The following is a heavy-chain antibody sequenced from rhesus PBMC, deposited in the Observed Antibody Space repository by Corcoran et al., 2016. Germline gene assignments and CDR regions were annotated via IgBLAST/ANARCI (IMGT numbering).Heavy chain of an antibody. CDR3: ARDEYCSSTYCSSSFDY. Sequence: QVQLQESGPGVVKLSETLSLTCAVLGGSISDSYRWSWIRQPPGKGLEWIGYIYDRSTRTNYNPSLKCRVTISKDTSNNQFSLKLSSVTAADTAVYYCARDEYCSSTYCSSSFDYWGQGVLVTVSS. J-gene: IGHJ4*01. CDR2: IYDRSTRT. V-gene: IGHV4S10*01. D-gene: IGHD2-15*01. CDR1: GGSISDSYR.